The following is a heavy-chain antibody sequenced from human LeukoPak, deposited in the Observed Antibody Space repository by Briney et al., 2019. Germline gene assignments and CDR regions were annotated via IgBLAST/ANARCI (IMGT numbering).Heavy chain of an antibody. Sequence: PSETLSLTCTVSGGSISSGGYYWSWIRQPPGKGLEWIGYIHHSGSIYYNPSLKSRVTISVDTSKNQFSLKVTSVTAADTVVYYCARSSAWPSMGVWGKGTTVTVSS. CDR2: IHHSGSI. CDR3: ARSSAWPSMGV. V-gene: IGHV4-30-2*01. CDR1: GGSISSGGYY. J-gene: IGHJ6*04.